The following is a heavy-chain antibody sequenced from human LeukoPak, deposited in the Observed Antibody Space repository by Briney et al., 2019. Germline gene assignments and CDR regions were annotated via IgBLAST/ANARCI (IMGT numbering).Heavy chain of an antibody. CDR2: IKQDGSEK. V-gene: IGHV3-7*01. CDR1: GFTFSSYW. D-gene: IGHD5-18*01. J-gene: IGHJ4*02. CDR3: AREPDERGYSYGFDY. Sequence: GGSLRLSCAASGFTFSSYWMSWVRQAPGKGLEWVANIKQDGSEKYYVDSVKGRFNISRDNAKNSLYLQMNSLRAEDTAVYYCAREPDERGYSYGFDYWGQGTLVTVSS.